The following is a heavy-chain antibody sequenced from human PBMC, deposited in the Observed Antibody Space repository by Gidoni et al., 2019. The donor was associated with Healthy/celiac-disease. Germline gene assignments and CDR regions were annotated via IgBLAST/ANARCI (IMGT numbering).Heavy chain of an antibody. Sequence: QVQLVESGGGVVQPGRSLRLSCAASGFTCRSDGMHWVRQAPGKGLEWVAVISYDGSNKYYADSVKGRFTISRDNSKNTLYLQMNSLRAEDTAVYYCAKDVGGIAAAAGGPDYWGQGTLVTVSS. V-gene: IGHV3-30*18. J-gene: IGHJ4*02. CDR3: AKDVGGIAAAAGGPDY. CDR2: ISYDGSNK. CDR1: GFTCRSDG. D-gene: IGHD6-13*01.